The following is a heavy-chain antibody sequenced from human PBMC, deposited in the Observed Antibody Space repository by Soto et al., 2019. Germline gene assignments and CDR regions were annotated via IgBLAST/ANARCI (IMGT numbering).Heavy chain of an antibody. J-gene: IGHJ4*02. V-gene: IGHV3-30-3*01. D-gene: IGHD3-9*01. CDR1: GFTFSSYA. CDR2: ISYDGSNK. CDR3: ARGSLLTPNYFDY. Sequence: GGSLRLSCAASGFTFSSYAMHWVRQAPGKGLEWVAVISYDGSNKYYADSVKGRFTISRDNSKNTLYLQMNSLRAEDTAVYYCARGSLLTPNYFDYWGQGTLVTVSS.